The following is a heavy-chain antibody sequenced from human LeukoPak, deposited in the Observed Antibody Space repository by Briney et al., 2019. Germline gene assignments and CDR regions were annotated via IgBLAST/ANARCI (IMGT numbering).Heavy chain of an antibody. D-gene: IGHD3-9*01. CDR1: GFTFSSYA. CDR3: AREGRYFDWLLLDY. Sequence: GGSLRLSCAASGFTFSSYAMHWVRQAPGKGLEWVAVISYDGSNKYYADSVKGRFTISRDNSKNTLYLQMNSLRAEDTAVYYCAREGRYFDWLLLDYWGQGTLVTVSS. V-gene: IGHV3-30-3*01. CDR2: ISYDGSNK. J-gene: IGHJ4*02.